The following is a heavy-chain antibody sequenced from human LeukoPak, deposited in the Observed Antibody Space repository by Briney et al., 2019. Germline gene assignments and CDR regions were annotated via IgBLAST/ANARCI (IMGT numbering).Heavy chain of an antibody. V-gene: IGHV3-23*01. J-gene: IGHJ4*02. Sequence: GGSLRLSRAASVFTLNSYVMSWVRQAPGKGREWVSGICGSVGSPYFADSVKGRFTISRDNSQNTLYLQMNSLRDDDTAGYYCAKGPVPAGPFVYWGEGRLVTV. CDR2: ICGSVGSP. D-gene: IGHD2-2*01. CDR1: VFTLNSYV. CDR3: AKGPVPAGPFVY.